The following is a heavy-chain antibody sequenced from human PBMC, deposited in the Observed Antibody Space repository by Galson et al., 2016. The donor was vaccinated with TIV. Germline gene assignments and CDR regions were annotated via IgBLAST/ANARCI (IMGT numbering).Heavy chain of an antibody. V-gene: IGHV1-18*01. J-gene: IGHJ3*02. D-gene: IGHD2-15*01. CDR3: ARDNLASDGYPRGDAFGI. CDR1: GYTFISYG. CDR2: ISAYNGNT. Sequence: SGAEVKEPGESLRISCKASGYTFISYGINWVRQAPGQGLEWMAWISAYNGNTNFAQNFHGRVVMTTETSTSTAYMELRSLRSDDTAVYFCARDNLASDGYPRGDAFGIWGQGTMVTVSS.